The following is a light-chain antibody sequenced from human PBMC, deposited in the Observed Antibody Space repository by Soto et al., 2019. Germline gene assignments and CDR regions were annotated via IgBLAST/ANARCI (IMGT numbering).Light chain of an antibody. J-gene: IGKJ5*01. V-gene: IGKV2-30*02. Sequence: EDVMSVYPLSRPVTNGQPASISCRSNQSLVHSDGIAYFSWFQQRPGRSPRRLIYKVSNRDSGVPARFSGRRSGYDFALKFRQLEAEDVGVYYCMQGTHWPLTLGEGTRLDI. CDR1: QSLVHSDGIAY. CDR2: KVS. CDR3: MQGTHWPLT.